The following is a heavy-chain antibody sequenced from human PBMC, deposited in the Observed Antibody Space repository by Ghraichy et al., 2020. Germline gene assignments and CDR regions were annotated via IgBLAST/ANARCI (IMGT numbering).Heavy chain of an antibody. CDR2: IWYDGSNK. CDR3: ARGRAAAHAFDI. V-gene: IGHV3-33*01. Sequence: GGSLRLSCAASGFTFSSYGMHWVRQAPGKGLEWVAVIWYDGSNKYYADSVKGRFTISRGNSKNTLYLQMNSLRAEDTAVYYCARGRAAAHAFDIWGQGTMVTVSS. D-gene: IGHD6-13*01. J-gene: IGHJ3*02. CDR1: GFTFSSYG.